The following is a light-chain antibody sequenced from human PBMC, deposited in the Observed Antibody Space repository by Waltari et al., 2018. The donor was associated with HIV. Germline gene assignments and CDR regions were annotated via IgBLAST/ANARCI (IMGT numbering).Light chain of an antibody. CDR3: QSYDSSLSWV. V-gene: IGLV1-40*01. CDR2: GNS. J-gene: IGLJ3*02. CDR1: SSNIRAGSD. Sequence: QSVLTQPPSVSGAPGQRVTISCTGSSSNIRAGSDVNWYQQLPGTAPKLLIYGNSNRPSGVPDRFSGSKSGTSASLAITGLQAEDEADYYCQSYDSSLSWVFGGGTKLTVL.